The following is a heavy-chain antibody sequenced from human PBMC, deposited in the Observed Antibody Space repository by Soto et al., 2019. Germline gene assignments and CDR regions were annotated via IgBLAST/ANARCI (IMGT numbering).Heavy chain of an antibody. V-gene: IGHV3-43D*04. CDR3: AKEAGWYDLHYYYGMDV. CDR2: ISWDGGST. J-gene: IGHJ6*02. CDR1: GFTFDDYA. Sequence: GSLRLSCAASGFTFDDYAMHWVRQAPGKGLEWVSLISWDGGSTYYADSVKGRFTISRDNSKNSLYLQMNSLRAEDTALYYCAKEAGWYDLHYYYGMDVWGQGTTVTVSS. D-gene: IGHD6-19*01.